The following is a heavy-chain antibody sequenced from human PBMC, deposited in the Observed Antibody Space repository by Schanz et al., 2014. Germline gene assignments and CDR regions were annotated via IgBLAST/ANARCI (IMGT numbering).Heavy chain of an antibody. CDR2: ITGSGSKT. CDR1: GFTFSSYT. J-gene: IGHJ4*02. CDR3: ARDGVDAAAGGNY. D-gene: IGHD6-13*01. Sequence: EVQLLESGGGLVRPGGSLRLSCAASGFTFSSYTMNWVRQAPGKGLEWVSAITGSGSKTYYADSVKGRFTIARDNSKNTLFLQMDSLRVEDTAVYYCARDGVDAAAGGNYWGQGTLVTVSS. V-gene: IGHV3-23*01.